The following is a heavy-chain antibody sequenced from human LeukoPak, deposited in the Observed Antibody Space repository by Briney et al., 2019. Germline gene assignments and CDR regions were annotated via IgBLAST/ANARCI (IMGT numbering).Heavy chain of an antibody. J-gene: IGHJ6*02. Sequence: GGSLRPSFSAAGLTFSSYWTDWVRQAPGKGRGWGSSISRSSSYRYYADAVKARFTISTDTAKHSLYVQMNCLRAEQRAVYYCARDHIARYSYCSGGSREKCYYYYGMDVWGQGTTVTVSS. CDR1: GLTFSSYW. V-gene: IGHV3-21*01. D-gene: IGHD2-15*01. CDR2: ISRSSSYR. CDR3: ARDHIARYSYCSGGSREKCYYYYGMDV.